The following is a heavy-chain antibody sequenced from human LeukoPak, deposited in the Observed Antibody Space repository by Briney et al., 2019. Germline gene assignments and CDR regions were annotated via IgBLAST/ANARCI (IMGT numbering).Heavy chain of an antibody. CDR3: ARDSLATRTPFDY. J-gene: IGHJ4*02. Sequence: PSETLSLTCTVSGGSISSGSYYWSWIRKPAGKGLEWIGRIYTSGSTNYNPSLKSRVTISVDTSKNQFSLKLSSVTAADTAVYYCARDSLATRTPFDYWGQGTLVTVSS. V-gene: IGHV4-61*02. D-gene: IGHD5-24*01. CDR1: GGSISSGSYY. CDR2: IYTSGST.